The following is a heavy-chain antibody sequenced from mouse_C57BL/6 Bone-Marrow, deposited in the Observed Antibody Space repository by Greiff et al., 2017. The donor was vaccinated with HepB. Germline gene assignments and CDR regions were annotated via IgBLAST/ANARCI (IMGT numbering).Heavy chain of an antibody. CDR2: IYPRDGST. V-gene: IGHV1-85*01. Sequence: QVHVKQSGPELVKPGASVKLSCKASGYTFTSDDINWVKQRPGQGLEWIGWIYPRDGSTKYNEKIKGKATITIDTSSSPAYMELHSLTSEDSAVYFCANREGYWGQGTTLTVSS. J-gene: IGHJ2*01. CDR1: GYTFTSDD. CDR3: ANREGY.